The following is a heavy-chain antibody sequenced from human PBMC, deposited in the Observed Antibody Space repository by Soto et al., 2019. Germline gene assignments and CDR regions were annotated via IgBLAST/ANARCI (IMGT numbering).Heavy chain of an antibody. D-gene: IGHD3-10*01. V-gene: IGHV1-2*02. CDR1: GYTFTGYY. Sequence: QVQLVQSGAEVKKPGASVKVSCKASGYTFTGYYMHWVRQAPGQGLEWMGWINPNSGGTNYAQKFQGRATMTRDTSISTAYLELSRLRSDDTAVYYCARCITMVRGVITPPGYWGQGTLVTVSS. CDR3: ARCITMVRGVITPPGY. J-gene: IGHJ4*02. CDR2: INPNSGGT.